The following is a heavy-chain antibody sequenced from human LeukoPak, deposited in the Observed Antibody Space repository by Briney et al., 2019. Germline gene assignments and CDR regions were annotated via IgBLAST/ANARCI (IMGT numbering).Heavy chain of an antibody. CDR3: ARDFFAFGGVTALLDY. D-gene: IGHD3-16*01. J-gene: IGHJ4*02. CDR1: GFTFSSYW. V-gene: IGHV3-7*01. Sequence: GGSLRLSCAASGFTFSSYWMSWVRQAPGNGLEWVANIKLDGSEKYYVDSVKGRFTISRDNAKKSLYLQMNSLRDEDTAVYYCARDFFAFGGVTALLDYWGQGTLVTVSS. CDR2: IKLDGSEK.